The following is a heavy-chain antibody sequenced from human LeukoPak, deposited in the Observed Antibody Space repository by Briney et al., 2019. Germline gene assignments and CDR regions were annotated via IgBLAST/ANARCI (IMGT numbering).Heavy chain of an antibody. Sequence: SETLCLTCTVSGGSISSYYWSWIRQPPGKGLEWIGYIYYSGSTNYNPSLKSRVTISVDTSKNQSSLKLSSVTAADTAVYYCARDWGVSARPGYMDVWGKGTTVTVSS. CDR2: IYYSGST. J-gene: IGHJ6*03. D-gene: IGHD6-6*01. CDR1: GGSISSYY. CDR3: ARDWGVSARPGYMDV. V-gene: IGHV4-59*01.